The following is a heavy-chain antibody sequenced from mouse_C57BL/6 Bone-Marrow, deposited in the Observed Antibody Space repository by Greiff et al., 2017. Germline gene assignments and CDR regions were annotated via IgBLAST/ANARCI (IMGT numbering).Heavy chain of an antibody. D-gene: IGHD2-4*01. V-gene: IGHV1-64*01. Sequence: QVQLQQPGAELVKPGASVKLSCKASGYTFTSYWMHWVKQRPGQGLEWIGMIHPNSGSTNYNEKFKSKATLTVDKSSSTAYMQLSSLTSEDSAVYYCARSGIYYDYHLMAYWGQGTLVTVSA. CDR2: IHPNSGST. CDR1: GYTFTSYW. J-gene: IGHJ3*01. CDR3: ARSGIYYDYHLMAY.